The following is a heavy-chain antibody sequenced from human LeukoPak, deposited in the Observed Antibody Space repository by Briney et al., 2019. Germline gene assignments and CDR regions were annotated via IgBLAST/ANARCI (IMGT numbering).Heavy chain of an antibody. D-gene: IGHD4-17*01. CDR2: ISGSGGFT. Sequence: QTGGSLRLSCAASGFTFSSYAMNWVRQAPGKGLEWVSGISGSGGFTYYSDSVKGRFTISRDNSKNTLYLQMNSLRAEDTAIYYCAKDWTTVTTRFDYWGQGTLVTVSS. V-gene: IGHV3-23*01. CDR3: AKDWTTVTTRFDY. J-gene: IGHJ4*02. CDR1: GFTFSSYA.